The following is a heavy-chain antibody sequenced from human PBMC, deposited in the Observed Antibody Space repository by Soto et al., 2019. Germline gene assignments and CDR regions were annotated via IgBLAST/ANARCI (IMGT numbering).Heavy chain of an antibody. J-gene: IGHJ4*02. D-gene: IGHD6-13*01. Sequence: PSETLSLTCAVSVGSIISSSHHGCCILQPPGKGLESIGTLDYSGSTYYNPSLNSRVTISVDTSKNQFPLRLTSVTAADTAVYYCARQSTGYSVEVDCWGQGTLVTVSS. CDR1: VGSIISSSHH. V-gene: IGHV4-39*01. CDR3: ARQSTGYSVEVDC. CDR2: LDYSGST.